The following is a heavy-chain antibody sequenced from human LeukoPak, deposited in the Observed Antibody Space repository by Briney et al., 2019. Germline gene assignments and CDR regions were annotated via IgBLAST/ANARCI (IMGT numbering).Heavy chain of an antibody. V-gene: IGHV1-8*02. J-gene: IGHJ4*02. CDR1: GYTFTGYY. D-gene: IGHD2-2*01. CDR2: MDPNSGNT. CDR3: ARGIVTEF. Sequence: GASVKVSCKASGYTFTGYYMHWVRQATGQGLEWMGWMDPNSGNTGFAQKFQGRLTMTRDTSISTAYMELSSLTSEDTAVYYCARGIVTEFWGQGTLVTVSS.